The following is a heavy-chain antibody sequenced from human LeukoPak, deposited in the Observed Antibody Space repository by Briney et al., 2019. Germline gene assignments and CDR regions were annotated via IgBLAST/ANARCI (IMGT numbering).Heavy chain of an antibody. CDR1: GYTFIDYY. CDR3: ARDLPETVVRGLTGWFDP. J-gene: IGHJ5*02. CDR2: INPNNGDT. Sequence: LGASVKVSCKASGYTFIDYYIHWVRQAPGQGLEWMGWINPNNGDTNYAQRFQGRVTMTRDTSISTAYMELRRLRSDDTAVYYCARDLPETVVRGLTGWFDPWGQGTLVTVSS. D-gene: IGHD3-10*01. V-gene: IGHV1-2*03.